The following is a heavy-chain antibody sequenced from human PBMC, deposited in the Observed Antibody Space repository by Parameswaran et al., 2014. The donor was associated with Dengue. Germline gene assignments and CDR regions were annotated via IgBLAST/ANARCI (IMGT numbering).Heavy chain of an antibody. J-gene: IGHJ6*02. D-gene: IGHD2-2*01. CDR2: ISAYNGNT. V-gene: IGHV1-18*01. CDR3: ARKPLVGYCSSTSCPTLYGMDV. Sequence: WVRQAPGQGLEWMGWISAYNGNTNYAQKLQGRVTMTTDTSTSTAYMELRSLRSDDTAVYYCARKPLVGYCSSTSCPTLYGMDVWGQGTTVTVSS.